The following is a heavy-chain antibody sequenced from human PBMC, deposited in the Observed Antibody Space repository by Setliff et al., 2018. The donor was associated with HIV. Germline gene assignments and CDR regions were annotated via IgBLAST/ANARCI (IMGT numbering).Heavy chain of an antibody. Sequence: SETLSLTCFVSGTSISNNTYYWGWISQAPGKGLEWLGSASYSGSTYYNPSLRSRVTIAVDTSTNQVSLKLKSMTAADTAVYYGASCHVGIAHDFNNWGQGALVTVSS. CDR1: GTSISNNTYY. D-gene: IGHD2-21*01. V-gene: IGHV4-39*01. J-gene: IGHJ4*02. CDR2: ASYSGST. CDR3: ASCHVGIAHDFNN.